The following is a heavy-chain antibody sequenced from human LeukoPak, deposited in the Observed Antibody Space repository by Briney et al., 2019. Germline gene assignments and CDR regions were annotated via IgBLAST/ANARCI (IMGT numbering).Heavy chain of an antibody. J-gene: IGHJ4*02. V-gene: IGHV1-24*01. Sequence: ASVKVFCKVSGYTLTELSMHWVRQAPGKGLEWMGGFDPEDGETIYAQKFQGRVTMTEDTSTDTAYMELRSLRSDDTAVYYCAREGYCSSTSCYAPLWGQGTLVTVSS. D-gene: IGHD2-2*01. CDR1: GYTLTELS. CDR2: FDPEDGET. CDR3: AREGYCSSTSCYAPL.